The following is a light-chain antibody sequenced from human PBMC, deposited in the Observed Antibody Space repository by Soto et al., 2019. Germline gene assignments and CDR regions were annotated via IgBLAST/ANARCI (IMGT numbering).Light chain of an antibody. CDR3: QQYNNWPPVT. CDR1: QSVSSN. J-gene: IGKJ4*01. V-gene: IGKV3-15*01. Sequence: EIVMTQSPTTLSVSPGERATLSCRASQSVSSNLAWYQQKPAQAPRLLIYGASTRATGIPARFSGSGSGTEFTLTISSLQSEDFAVYYCQQYNNWPPVTFGGGTKVEIK. CDR2: GAS.